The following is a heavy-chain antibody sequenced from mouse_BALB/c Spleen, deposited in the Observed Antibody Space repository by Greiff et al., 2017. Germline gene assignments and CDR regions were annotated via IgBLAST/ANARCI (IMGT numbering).Heavy chain of an antibody. CDR1: GYTFTSYW. J-gene: IGHJ3*01. V-gene: IGHV1-87*01. CDR3: ARSYDRKASWFAY. D-gene: IGHD2-12*01. Sequence: VQLQQSGAELARPGASVKLSCKASGYTFTSYWMQWVKQRPGQGLEWIGAIYPGDGDTRYTQKFKGKATLTADKSSSTAYMQLSSLASEDSAVYYCARSYDRKASWFAYWGQGTLVTVSA. CDR2: IYPGDGDT.